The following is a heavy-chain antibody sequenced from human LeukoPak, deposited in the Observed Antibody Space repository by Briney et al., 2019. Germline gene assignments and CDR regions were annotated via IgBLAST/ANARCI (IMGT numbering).Heavy chain of an antibody. V-gene: IGHV3-23*01. Sequence: GGSLGLSCAASGFTFSSYAMSWVRQAPGKGLEWVSAISGSGGSTYYADSVEGRFTISRDNSKNTLYLQMNSLRAEDTAVYYCAKFGSPPLDYWGQGTLVTVSS. D-gene: IGHD3-10*01. CDR3: AKFGSPPLDY. J-gene: IGHJ4*02. CDR2: ISGSGGST. CDR1: GFTFSSYA.